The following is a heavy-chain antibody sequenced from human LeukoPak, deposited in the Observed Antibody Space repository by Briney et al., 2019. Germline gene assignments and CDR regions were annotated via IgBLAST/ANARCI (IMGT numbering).Heavy chain of an antibody. Sequence: GGSLRLSCAASGFTVSSTYMSWVRQAPGQGLEWVSVFYGGGSTKYADSVKGRFTISRDTSQNTLYLQMNSLRVEDTAVYYCARGDSGWSLDYWGQGTLVSVSS. V-gene: IGHV3-66*01. CDR2: FYGGGST. CDR1: GFTVSSTY. J-gene: IGHJ4*02. D-gene: IGHD6-19*01. CDR3: ARGDSGWSLDY.